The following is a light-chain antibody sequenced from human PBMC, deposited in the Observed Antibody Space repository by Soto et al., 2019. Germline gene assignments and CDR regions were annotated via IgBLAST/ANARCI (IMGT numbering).Light chain of an antibody. CDR2: DAS. V-gene: IGKV1-5*01. CDR3: QQYNSYST. Sequence: DIQMTQSPSTLSASVGDRVTITYRASQSISTWLAWYQQKPGKAPKLLIYDASSLESGVPSRFSGSGSGTEFTLTISSLQPKDFASYYCQQYNSYSTFGQGTKVDIK. J-gene: IGKJ1*01. CDR1: QSISTW.